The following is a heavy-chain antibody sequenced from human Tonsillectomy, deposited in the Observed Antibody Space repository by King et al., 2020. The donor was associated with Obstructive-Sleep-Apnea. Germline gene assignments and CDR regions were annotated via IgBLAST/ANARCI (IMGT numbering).Heavy chain of an antibody. V-gene: IGHV3-21*01. CDR3: ARESAPHDTGDGFDV. CDR1: GFTFRSYT. D-gene: IGHD1-1*01. CDR2: SLSSSSDK. J-gene: IGHJ3*01. Sequence: VQLVESGGGLVKPGGSLRLSCAASGFTFRSYTMVWVRQAPGKGLEWVSSSLSSSSDKYYADSVKGRFDISRENAENSLYLQMNSLRVDDTAIYFCARESAPHDTGDGFDVWGQGTMVAVSA.